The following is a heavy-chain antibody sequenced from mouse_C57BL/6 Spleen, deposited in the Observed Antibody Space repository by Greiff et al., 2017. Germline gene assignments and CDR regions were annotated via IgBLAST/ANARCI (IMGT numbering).Heavy chain of an antibody. J-gene: IGHJ2*01. CDR2: IDPSDSYT. V-gene: IGHV1-50*01. D-gene: IGHD1-1*01. CDR3: ARFPYYYGSSYVYFDY. CDR1: GYTFTSYW. Sequence: QVQLQQPGAELVKPGASVKLSCKASGYTFTSYWMQWVKQRPGQGLEWIGEIDPSDSYTNYHQKLQGKATLTVDTYSSTAYMQLSSLTSADSAVYYCARFPYYYGSSYVYFDYWGQGTTLTVSS.